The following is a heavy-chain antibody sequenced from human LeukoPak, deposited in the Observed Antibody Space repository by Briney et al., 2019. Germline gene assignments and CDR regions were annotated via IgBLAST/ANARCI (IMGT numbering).Heavy chain of an antibody. CDR3: AKAPVTSCRGAFCYPFDS. Sequence: GGTLRLSCAASGFTFSSYGMSWVRQAPGKGLEWVSAISGSGGSTYYADSVKGRFTISRDNSRNTIYLQMNSLRAEDAAVYYCAKAPVTSCRGAFCYPFDSWGQGTVVTVSS. V-gene: IGHV3-23*01. CDR1: GFTFSSYG. J-gene: IGHJ4*02. D-gene: IGHD2-15*01. CDR2: ISGSGGST.